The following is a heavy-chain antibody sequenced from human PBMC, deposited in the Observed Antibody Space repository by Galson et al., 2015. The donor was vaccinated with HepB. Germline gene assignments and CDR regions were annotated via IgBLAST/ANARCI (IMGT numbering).Heavy chain of an antibody. Sequence: SVKVSCKASGYTFSDYYIYWVRQAPGQGLEWMGWINPNSGSTNCAQNFQDRVTMTSDTSISTAYMEPSSLRFDDTAVYYCARDSSGWNEKNWFDPWGQGSLVIVSS. J-gene: IGHJ5*02. CDR1: GYTFSDYY. CDR3: ARDSSGWNEKNWFDP. V-gene: IGHV1-2*02. CDR2: INPNSGST. D-gene: IGHD6-25*01.